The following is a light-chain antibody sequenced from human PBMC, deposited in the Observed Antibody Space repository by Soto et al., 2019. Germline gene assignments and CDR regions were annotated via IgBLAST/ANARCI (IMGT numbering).Light chain of an antibody. CDR3: QQYCTSPHT. J-gene: IGKJ2*01. CDR2: GAS. V-gene: IGKV3-20*01. CDR1: QSVNSNY. Sequence: EIVLTQSPGTLSLSPGERATLSCRASQSVNSNYLAWYQQKPGQVPRPLIYGASIRAAGVPDRLSGSGSGTDFTLAISRLEPEDYGVYYCQQYCTSPHTFGQGTKLEIK.